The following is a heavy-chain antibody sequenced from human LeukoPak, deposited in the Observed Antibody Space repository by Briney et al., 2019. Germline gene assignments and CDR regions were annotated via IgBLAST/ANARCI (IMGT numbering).Heavy chain of an antibody. Sequence: GESLKISCKGSGYSFTSYWIGWVRQMPGKGLEWMGIIYPGDSDTRYSPSFQGQVTISADKSISTAYLQWSSLKASDTAMYYCARHHYGDTAYYYGMDVWGQGTTVTVSS. CDR3: ARHHYGDTAYYYGMDV. CDR1: GYSFTSYW. J-gene: IGHJ6*02. V-gene: IGHV5-51*01. CDR2: IYPGDSDT. D-gene: IGHD4-17*01.